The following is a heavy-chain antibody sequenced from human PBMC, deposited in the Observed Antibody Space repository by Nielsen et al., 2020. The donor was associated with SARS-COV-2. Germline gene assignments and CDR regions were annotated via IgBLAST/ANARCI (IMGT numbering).Heavy chain of an antibody. J-gene: IGHJ4*02. Sequence: ASVQVSCKASGYTFTRYDINWVRQATGQGVEWMGWMNPNSGNTGYAQKFKGRLTITRDTSISTPYMELSSLPYEDTAVYYCARRADYYDSSAYYYWGQGILVTVSS. D-gene: IGHD3-22*01. CDR1: GYTFTRYD. V-gene: IGHV1-8*01. CDR3: ARRADYYDSSAYYY. CDR2: MNPNSGNT.